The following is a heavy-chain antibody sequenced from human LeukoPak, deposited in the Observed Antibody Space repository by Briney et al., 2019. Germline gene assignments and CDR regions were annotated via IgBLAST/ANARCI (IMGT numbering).Heavy chain of an antibody. CDR2: ISTTGRTI. V-gene: IGHV3-11*01. J-gene: IGHJ2*01. Sequence: GGSLRLSCAASGFTLSDYHMSWVRLTPGKGLEWVAYISTTGRTIYHADSVKGRFVISRDNAEHTAQQSVYLQMNSLSVEDSAVYYCARDPLHSSGWNWFFDLWGRGTLVTASS. CDR3: ARDPLHSSGWNWFFDL. CDR1: GFTLSDYH. D-gene: IGHD6-25*01.